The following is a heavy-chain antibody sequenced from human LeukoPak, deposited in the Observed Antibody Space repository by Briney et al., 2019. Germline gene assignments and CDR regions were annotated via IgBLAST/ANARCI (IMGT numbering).Heavy chain of an antibody. V-gene: IGHV1-2*02. CDR2: INPNSGGT. CDR1: GYTFTGYY. Sequence: ASVKVSCKASGYTFTGYYMHWVRQAPGQGLEWMGWINPNSGGTNYAQKFQGRVTMTRDTSISTAYMELSRLRSDDTAVYYCAREGGIRGVIMRYFDYWGQGTLVTVSS. D-gene: IGHD3-10*01. J-gene: IGHJ4*02. CDR3: AREGGIRGVIMRYFDY.